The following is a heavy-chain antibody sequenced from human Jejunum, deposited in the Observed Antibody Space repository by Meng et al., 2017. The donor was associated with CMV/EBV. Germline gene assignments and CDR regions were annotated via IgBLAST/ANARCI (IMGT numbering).Heavy chain of an antibody. CDR1: SYT. J-gene: IGHJ4*02. D-gene: IGHD2-2*01. CDR2: IRSSSSSR. Sequence: SYTMDWVRQAPGKGLEWVSSIRSSSSSRNYADSVKGRFTISRDNAGNSLDLQMNSLRAEDTAVYYCARGAVDCSSTSCFSGFFDLWGQGTLVTVSS. V-gene: IGHV3-21*06. CDR3: ARGAVDCSSTSCFSGFFDL.